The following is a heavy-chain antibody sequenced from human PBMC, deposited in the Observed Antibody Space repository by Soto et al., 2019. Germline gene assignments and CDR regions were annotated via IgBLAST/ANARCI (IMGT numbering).Heavy chain of an antibody. D-gene: IGHD4-17*01. Sequence: QVQLVQYGPEVQKPGASLKVSCKASGYTFTASGSSWVRQAPGQGLEWRGWTSIHNGHTEYSPKFLGRVVMTTDTAAETAYLEQKSPRPDDAALYYCARWDDYGASDQSHFDQWGQETLVTVSA. CDR3: ARWDDYGASDQSHFDQ. J-gene: IGHJ4*02. CDR2: TSIHNGHT. CDR1: GYTFTASG. V-gene: IGHV1-18*01.